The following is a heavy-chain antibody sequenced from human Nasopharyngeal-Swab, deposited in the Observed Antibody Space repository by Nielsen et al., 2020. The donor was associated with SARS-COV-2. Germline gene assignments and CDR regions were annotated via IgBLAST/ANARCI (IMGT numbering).Heavy chain of an antibody. J-gene: IGHJ6*02. CDR3: ARVGAADCSSTSCYAGVSWDYGMDV. CDR2: MNPNSGNT. Sequence: ASVKVSCKASGYTFTSYDINWVRQATGQGLEWMGWMNPNSGNTGYAQKFQGRVTMTRNTSISTAYMELSSLRSEDTAVYYCARVGAADCSSTSCYAGVSWDYGMDVRGQGTTVTVSS. CDR1: GYTFTSYD. D-gene: IGHD2-2*01. V-gene: IGHV1-8*01.